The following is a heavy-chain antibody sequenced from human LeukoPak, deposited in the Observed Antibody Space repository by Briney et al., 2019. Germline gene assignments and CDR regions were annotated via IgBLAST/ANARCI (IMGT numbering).Heavy chain of an antibody. Sequence: SETLSLTCAVYGGSFSGYYWSWIRQPPGKGLEWIGEINHSGSTNYNPSLKSRVTISVDTSKNQFSLKLSSVTAADTAVYYCARRPAYYSDSSGYVSYYFDYWGQGTLVTVSS. D-gene: IGHD3-22*01. CDR2: INHSGST. CDR1: GGSFSGYY. CDR3: ARRPAYYSDSSGYVSYYFDY. V-gene: IGHV4-34*01. J-gene: IGHJ4*02.